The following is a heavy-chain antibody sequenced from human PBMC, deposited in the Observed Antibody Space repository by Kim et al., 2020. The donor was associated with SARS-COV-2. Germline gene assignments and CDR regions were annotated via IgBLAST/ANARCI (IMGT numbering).Heavy chain of an antibody. CDR2: IYYSGSTYYSGST. V-gene: IGHV4-39*01. J-gene: IGHJ2*01. CDR3: ARHRGEYCSSTSCYTGGYFDL. Sequence: SETLSLTCTVSGGSISSSDYYWAWIRQPPGKGLEWIGSIYYSGSTYYSGSTYYNPSLKSRVTKSGDTSKKQLTLKLSSVTAADTAVYSCARHRGEYCSSTSCYTGGYFDLWGRGTLVTVSS. D-gene: IGHD2-2*02. CDR1: GGSISSSDYY.